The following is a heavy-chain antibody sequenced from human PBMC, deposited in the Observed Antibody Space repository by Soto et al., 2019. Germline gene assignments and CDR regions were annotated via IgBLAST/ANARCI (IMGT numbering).Heavy chain of an antibody. D-gene: IGHD3-22*01. Sequence: PGGSLRLSCAASGFTFSNAWMNWVRQAPGKGLEWVGRIKNKGDGGTTEYAAPVKGRFTISRDDSKNTLYLQMNSLKTEDTAVYYCTTEDFYYDSSGYYNFDYWGQGALVTV. CDR2: IKNKGDGGTT. J-gene: IGHJ4*02. V-gene: IGHV3-15*07. CDR3: TTEDFYYDSSGYYNFDY. CDR1: GFTFSNAW.